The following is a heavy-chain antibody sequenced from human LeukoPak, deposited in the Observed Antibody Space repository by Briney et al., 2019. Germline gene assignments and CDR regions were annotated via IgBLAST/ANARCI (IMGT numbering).Heavy chain of an antibody. D-gene: IGHD2-2*02. CDR2: FDPEDGET. Sequence: ASVKVSCKVSGYTLTELSMHWVRQAPGKGLEWMGGFDPEDGETIYAQKFQGRVTMTEDTSTDTAYMELSSLGSEDTAVYYCATNARPGGVVVPAAIKDNYFDYWGQGTLVTVSS. J-gene: IGHJ4*02. CDR3: ATNARPGGVVVPAAIKDNYFDY. CDR1: GYTLTELS. V-gene: IGHV1-24*01.